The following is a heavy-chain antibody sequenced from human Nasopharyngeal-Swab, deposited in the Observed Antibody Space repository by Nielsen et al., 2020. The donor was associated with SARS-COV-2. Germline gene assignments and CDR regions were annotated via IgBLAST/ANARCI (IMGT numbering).Heavy chain of an antibody. CDR3: ARDRVGGSYGEGMDY. J-gene: IGHJ4*02. Sequence: SETLSLTCTVSSGSVSSGSYYWSWIRQPPGKGLEWIGYIYYSGSTNYNPSLKSRVTISVDTSKNQFSLKLSSVTAADTAVYYCARDRVGGSYGEGMDYWGQGTLVTVSS. CDR1: SGSVSSGSYY. V-gene: IGHV4-61*01. D-gene: IGHD1-26*01. CDR2: IYYSGST.